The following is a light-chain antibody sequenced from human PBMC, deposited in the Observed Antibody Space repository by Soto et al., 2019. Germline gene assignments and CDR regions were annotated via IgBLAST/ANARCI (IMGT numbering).Light chain of an antibody. Sequence: SALTQPASVSGSPGQSITISCTGTSSDVGGYNYVSWYQQHPGKAPKLMIYEVSNRPSGVSNRFSGSKSGNTASLTISGLQAEDEADYYCSSYTRSSNYVFGTGTKV. V-gene: IGLV2-14*01. CDR2: EVS. J-gene: IGLJ1*01. CDR1: SSDVGGYNY. CDR3: SSYTRSSNYV.